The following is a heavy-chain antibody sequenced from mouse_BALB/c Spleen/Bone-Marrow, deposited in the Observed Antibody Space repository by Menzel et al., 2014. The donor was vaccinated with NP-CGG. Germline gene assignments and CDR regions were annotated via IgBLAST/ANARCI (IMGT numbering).Heavy chain of an antibody. CDR3: ASYGSSPAWFAY. CDR2: IDPSDSET. V-gene: IGHV1S127*01. D-gene: IGHD1-1*01. J-gene: IGHJ3*01. Sequence: QVQLQQSGPQLVRPGASVKISCKASGYSFTSYWMHWVKQRPGQGLEWIGMIDPSDSETRLNQMFKDKATLTVDKSSSTAYMQLSSPTSEDSAVYYCASYGSSPAWFAYWGQGTLVTVSA. CDR1: GYSFTSYW.